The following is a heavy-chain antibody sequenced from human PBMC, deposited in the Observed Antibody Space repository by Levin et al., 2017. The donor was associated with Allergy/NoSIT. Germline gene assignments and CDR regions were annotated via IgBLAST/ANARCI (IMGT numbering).Heavy chain of an antibody. CDR3: AVPGVGAFDI. J-gene: IGHJ3*02. V-gene: IGHV3-9*01. Sequence: PGESLKISCAASGFTFDDYAMHWVRQAPGKGLEWVSGISWNSGSIGYADSVKGRFTISRDNAKNSLYLQMNSLRPEDTALYYCAVPGVGAFDIWGQGTLVTVSS. CDR1: GFTFDDYA. D-gene: IGHD3-10*01. CDR2: ISWNSGSI.